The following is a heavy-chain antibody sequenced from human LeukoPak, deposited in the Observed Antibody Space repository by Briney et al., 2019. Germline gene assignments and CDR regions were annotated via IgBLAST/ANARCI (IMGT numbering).Heavy chain of an antibody. J-gene: IGHJ4*02. Sequence: ASVKVSCKASGYTFTGYYMHWVRQAPGQGLEWVGWINPNSGGTNYAQKFQGRVTMTRDTSISTAYMELSRLRSDDTAVYYCAREASSYYDFWSGYGNWGQGTLVTVSS. CDR2: INPNSGGT. CDR3: AREASSYYDFWSGYGN. D-gene: IGHD3-3*01. V-gene: IGHV1-2*02. CDR1: GYTFTGYY.